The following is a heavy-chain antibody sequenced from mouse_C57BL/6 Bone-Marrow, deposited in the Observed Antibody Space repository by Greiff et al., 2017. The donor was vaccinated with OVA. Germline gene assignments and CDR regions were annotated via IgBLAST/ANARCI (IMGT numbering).Heavy chain of an antibody. Sequence: QVHVKQSGAELARPGASVKLSCKASGYTFTSYGISWVKQRTGQGLEWIGEIYPRSGNTYYNEKFKGKATLTADKSSSTAYMELRSLTSEDSAVYFCARGGLYGKRDFDYWGQGTTLTVSS. D-gene: IGHD2-1*01. V-gene: IGHV1-81*01. CDR2: IYPRSGNT. J-gene: IGHJ2*01. CDR1: GYTFTSYG. CDR3: ARGGLYGKRDFDY.